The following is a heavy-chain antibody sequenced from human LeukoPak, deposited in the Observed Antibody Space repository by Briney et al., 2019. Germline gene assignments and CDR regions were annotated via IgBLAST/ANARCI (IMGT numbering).Heavy chain of an antibody. CDR2: IYYSGTT. CDR3: ARTGARYFDF. D-gene: IGHD1-14*01. V-gene: IGHV4-31*03. CDR1: GVSMSSGGNY. Sequence: SQTLSLTCTVSGVSMSSGGNYWSWIRQHPGKGLEWIGYIYYSGTTQYNPSFKSRITISVDASKNQFSLRLSSVTVADTAVYFCARTGARYFDFWGRGTLVTVSS. J-gene: IGHJ4*02.